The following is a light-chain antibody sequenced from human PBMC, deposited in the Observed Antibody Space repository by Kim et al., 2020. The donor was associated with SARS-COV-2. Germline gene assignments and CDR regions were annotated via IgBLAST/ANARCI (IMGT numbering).Light chain of an antibody. V-gene: IGLV3-1*01. J-gene: IGLJ1*01. Sequence: SPGQAASITRSGDKLGNKYASWYQQKPGRSPVLVIYQDEKRPSGIPERFSGSNSGNSATLTISGTQAMDEADYFCLAWDSSSGSYVFGPGTKVTVL. CDR1: KLGNKY. CDR2: QDE. CDR3: LAWDSSSGSYV.